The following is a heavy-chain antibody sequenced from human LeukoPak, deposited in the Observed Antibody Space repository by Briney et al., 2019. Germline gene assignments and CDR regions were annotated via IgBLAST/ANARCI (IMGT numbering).Heavy chain of an antibody. CDR3: AKVGYGGNPYYFDY. CDR2: VSYDGRKE. CDR1: GSTLRNFG. J-gene: IGHJ4*02. D-gene: IGHD4-23*01. V-gene: IGHV3-30*18. Sequence: AGGSLRLSCVASGSTLRNFGMHWVRQAPGKGLEWVAVVSYDGRKEYYADFVKGRFTISRDNSKNTLNLQMNSLRVDDTAVYYCAKVGYGGNPYYFDYWGQGTLVTVSS.